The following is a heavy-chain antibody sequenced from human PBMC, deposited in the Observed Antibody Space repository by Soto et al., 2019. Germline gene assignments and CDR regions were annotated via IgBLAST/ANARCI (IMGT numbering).Heavy chain of an antibody. CDR3: ATAIRMGSSSSYYYYGMDV. V-gene: IGHV3-13*05. CDR2: IGTADDP. Sequence: EVQLVESGGGLVQPGGSLRLSCAASGFTFSSYDMHWVRQVTGKGLEWVSAIGTADDPYYPGSVKGRFTISRDNAKNSLYLQMNSLGAGDTAVFYCATAIRMGSSSSYYYYGMDVWGQGTTVTVSS. J-gene: IGHJ6*02. D-gene: IGHD6-6*01. CDR1: GFTFSSYD.